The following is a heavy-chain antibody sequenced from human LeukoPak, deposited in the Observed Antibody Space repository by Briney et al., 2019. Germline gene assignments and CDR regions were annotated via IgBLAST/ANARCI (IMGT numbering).Heavy chain of an antibody. Sequence: GGSLRLSCAASGFTFSSYAMHWVRQAPGKGLEYVSAISSNGGSTYYANSVKGRFTISRDNSKNTLYLQMGSLRAEDMAVYYCARGGVGATTVLDYWGQGTLVTVSS. CDR1: GFTFSSYA. V-gene: IGHV3-64*01. CDR2: ISSNGGST. D-gene: IGHD1-26*01. J-gene: IGHJ4*02. CDR3: ARGGVGATTVLDY.